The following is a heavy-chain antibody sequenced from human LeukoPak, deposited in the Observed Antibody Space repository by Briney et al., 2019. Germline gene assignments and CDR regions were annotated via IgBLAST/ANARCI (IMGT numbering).Heavy chain of an antibody. J-gene: IGHJ4*02. Sequence: GASGKVSCNASGYTFTSYAMLWGRQAPGQRLEWMGWINAGNGNTEYSQKFQGRGTITRDTSASTAYKELSSLRSEDTAVVYCAGDLHLLLDYWGQGTLVTVSS. CDR3: AGDLHLLLDY. CDR1: GYTFTSYA. D-gene: IGHD2-15*01. V-gene: IGHV1-3*01. CDR2: INAGNGNT.